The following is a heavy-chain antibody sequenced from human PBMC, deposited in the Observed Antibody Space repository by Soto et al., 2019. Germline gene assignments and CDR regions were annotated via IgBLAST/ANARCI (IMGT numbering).Heavy chain of an antibody. CDR1: GGSISSYY. CDR3: ARDTGSGWYHY. D-gene: IGHD6-19*01. V-gene: IGHV4-59*01. J-gene: IGHJ4*02. CDR2: IYYSGST. Sequence: SETLSLTCTVSGGSISSYYWSWIRQPPGKGLEWIGYIYYSGSTNYNPSLKSRVTISVDTSKNQFSLKLSSVTAADTAVYYCARDTGSGWYHYWGQGTLVTVSS.